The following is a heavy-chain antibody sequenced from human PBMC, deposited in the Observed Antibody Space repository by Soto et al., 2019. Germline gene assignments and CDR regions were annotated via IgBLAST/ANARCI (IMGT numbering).Heavy chain of an antibody. D-gene: IGHD1-26*01. CDR1: GYTFSDYG. V-gene: IGHV1-18*01. Sequence: ASVKVSCKSSGYTFSDYGFSWVRQAPGQGLEWMGWITPYTGNTNFAQKFQGRVTMSTDRFTSTAYMDLRSLTSDDTAVYYCARDRGSGSYYLGPYYFDYWGQGTLVTVSS. CDR2: ITPYTGNT. J-gene: IGHJ4*02. CDR3: ARDRGSGSYYLGPYYFDY.